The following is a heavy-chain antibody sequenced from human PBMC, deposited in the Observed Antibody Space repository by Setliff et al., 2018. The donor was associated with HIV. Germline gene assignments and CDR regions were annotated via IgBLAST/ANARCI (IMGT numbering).Heavy chain of an antibody. Sequence: GASVKVSCKASGGAFSSYALSWVRQAPGQGLEWMGWISAYNGNTNYAQKLQGRVTMTTDTSTSTAYMELRSLRSDDTAVYYCARDRKLNTYYNFWSGSEEPFDYWGQGTLVTVSS. D-gene: IGHD3-3*01. CDR3: ARDRKLNTYYNFWSGSEEPFDY. J-gene: IGHJ4*02. CDR2: ISAYNGNT. V-gene: IGHV1-18*01. CDR1: GGAFSSYA.